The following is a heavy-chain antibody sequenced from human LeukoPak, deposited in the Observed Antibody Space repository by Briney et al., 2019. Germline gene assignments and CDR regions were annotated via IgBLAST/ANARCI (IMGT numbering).Heavy chain of an antibody. V-gene: IGHV3-33*01. Sequence: PGGSLRLSCAASGFSFSTYGMHWVRQAPGKGLEWVALIWNAGTNTYHADSVKGRFTISRDNSKNTLYLQMNSLRAEDTAVYYCAGDTPPGGDYYFDYWGQGTLVIVSS. D-gene: IGHD3-16*01. J-gene: IGHJ4*02. CDR1: GFSFSTYG. CDR2: IWNAGTNT. CDR3: AGDTPPGGDYYFDY.